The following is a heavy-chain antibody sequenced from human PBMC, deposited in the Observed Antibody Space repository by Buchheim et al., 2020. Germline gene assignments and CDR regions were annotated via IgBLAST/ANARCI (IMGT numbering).Heavy chain of an antibody. CDR1: GFTFSNYA. V-gene: IGHV3-23*01. D-gene: IGHD5-18*01. J-gene: IGHJ4*02. CDR2: ISGSGDTT. CDR3: AKESAMVSWYYFDY. Sequence: EVQLLESGGGLVQPGGSLRLSCAASGFTFSNYAMSWVRQAPGKGLEWVSAISGSGDTTYYADSVKGRFTISRDNSKKQLLLQMHSLRAEDSGVYYCAKESAMVSWYYFDYWGQGTL.